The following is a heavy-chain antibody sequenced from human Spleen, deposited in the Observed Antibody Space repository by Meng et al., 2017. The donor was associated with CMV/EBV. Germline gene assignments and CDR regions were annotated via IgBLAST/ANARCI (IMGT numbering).Heavy chain of an antibody. D-gene: IGHD6-13*01. CDR1: GFTFDDYA. CDR3: VKDGSSTPGSRYGMDV. CDR2: INWNSGTI. J-gene: IGHJ6*02. Sequence: LSLTCAASGFTFDDYAMYWVRQAPGKGLEWVSSINWNSGTIGYADSVKGRLTISRDNAKNFLYLQMNNLRAEDSALYYCVKDGSSTPGSRYGMDVWGQGTTVTVSS. V-gene: IGHV3-9*01.